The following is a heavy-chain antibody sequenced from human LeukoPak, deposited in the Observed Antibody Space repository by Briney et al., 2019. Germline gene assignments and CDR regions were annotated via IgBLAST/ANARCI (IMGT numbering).Heavy chain of an antibody. J-gene: IGHJ6*03. V-gene: IGHV4-38-2*01. D-gene: IGHD6-13*01. CDR1: GYSISTGYY. Sequence: SETLSLTCAVSGYSISTGYYWGWIRQPPGKGLEWIGSIYHSGNTYYNPSLKSRVTMSVDTSKNQFSLKLSSVTAADTALYYCARSTNPGQQLNSYYMDVWGKGTTVTVSS. CDR3: ARSTNPGQQLNSYYMDV. CDR2: IYHSGNT.